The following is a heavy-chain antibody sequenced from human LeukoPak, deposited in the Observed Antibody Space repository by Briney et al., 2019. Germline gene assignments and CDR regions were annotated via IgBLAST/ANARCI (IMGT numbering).Heavy chain of an antibody. CDR1: GFTFSTYG. CDR3: ARDFYSGYDSPLVV. CDR2: IRHDGSNK. J-gene: IGHJ4*02. Sequence: GSLRLSCAAAGFTFSTYGMHWVRQAPGKGLEWVTFIRHDGSNKYYADSVKGRFTISRDNSRNTLYLQMNSLRAEDTAVYYCARDFYSGYDSPLVVWGQGTLVTVSS. D-gene: IGHD5-12*01. V-gene: IGHV3-30*02.